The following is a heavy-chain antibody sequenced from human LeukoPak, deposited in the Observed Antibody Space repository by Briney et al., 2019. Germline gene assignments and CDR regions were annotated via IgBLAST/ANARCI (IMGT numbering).Heavy chain of an antibody. Sequence: GESLKISCKGSGYSFTSYWIGWVRQMPGKGLEWMGIIYPGDSDTRYSPSFQGQVTISADKSISTAYLQWGSLKASDTAMYYCASSVGYYYYGMDVWGQGTTVTVSS. CDR2: IYPGDSDT. CDR1: GYSFTSYW. CDR3: ASSVGYYYYGMDV. V-gene: IGHV5-51*01. J-gene: IGHJ6*02. D-gene: IGHD4-23*01.